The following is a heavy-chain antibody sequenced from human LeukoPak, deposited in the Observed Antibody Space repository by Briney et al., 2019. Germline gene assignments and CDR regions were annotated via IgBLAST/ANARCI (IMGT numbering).Heavy chain of an antibody. Sequence: GGSLRLSCAASGFTFSSYGMHWVRQAPGKGLDWVAVISNDGSKKYYADSVKGRFTISRDNSKNTLYLQMNSLRAEDTAVYYCASGNRYSSGWYWFYWGQGTLVTVSS. CDR1: GFTFSSYG. CDR3: ASGNRYSSGWYWFY. V-gene: IGHV3-30*03. CDR2: ISNDGSKK. J-gene: IGHJ4*02. D-gene: IGHD6-19*01.